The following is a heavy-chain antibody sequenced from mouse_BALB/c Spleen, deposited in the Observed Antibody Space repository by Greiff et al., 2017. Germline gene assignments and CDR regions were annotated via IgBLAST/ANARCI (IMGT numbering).Heavy chain of an antibody. J-gene: IGHJ4*01. D-gene: IGHD2-1*01. Sequence: DVKLVESGGGLVQPGGSRKLSCAASGFTFSSFGMHWVRQAPEKGLEWVAYISSGSSTIYYADTVKGRFTISRDNPKNTLFLQMTSLRSEDTAMYYCARSDGNYDYYAMDYWGQGTSVTVSS. CDR1: GFTFSSFG. CDR3: ARSDGNYDYYAMDY. CDR2: ISSGSSTI. V-gene: IGHV5-17*02.